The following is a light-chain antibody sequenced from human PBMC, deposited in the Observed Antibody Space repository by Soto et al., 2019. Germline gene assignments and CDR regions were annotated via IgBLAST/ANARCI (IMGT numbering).Light chain of an antibody. J-gene: IGLJ3*02. CDR2: EVD. V-gene: IGLV2-23*02. CDR1: SSDVGTYNL. CDR3: CSYASSIPWV. Sequence: QSVLTQPASVSGSPGQSITISCTGTSSDVGTYNLVSWYQQHPGKAPKLIIFEVDKRPSGVSDRFSGSKSGNRASLTISGLQAEDEADYYCCSYASSIPWVFGGGTKLTVL.